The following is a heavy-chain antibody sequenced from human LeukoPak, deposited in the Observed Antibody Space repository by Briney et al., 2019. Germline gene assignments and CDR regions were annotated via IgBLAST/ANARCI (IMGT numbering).Heavy chain of an antibody. CDR2: TYYRSKWYN. V-gene: IGHV6-1*01. Sequence: SQTLSLTCAISGDSVSSNSAAWNWIRQSPSRGLEWLGRTYYRSKWYNDYAVSVKSRITINPDTSKNQFSLQLNSVTPEDTAVYYCARSRYYYDSSGYPHPIFDYWGQGTLVTVSS. CDR1: GDSVSSNSAA. CDR3: ARSRYYYDSSGYPHPIFDY. D-gene: IGHD3-22*01. J-gene: IGHJ4*02.